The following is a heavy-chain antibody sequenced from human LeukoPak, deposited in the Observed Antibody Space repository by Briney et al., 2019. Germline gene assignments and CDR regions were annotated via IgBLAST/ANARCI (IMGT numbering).Heavy chain of an antibody. V-gene: IGHV3-21*01. J-gene: IGHJ4*02. CDR1: GFTFSRDG. Sequence: GGSLRLSCEASGFTFSRDGMNWVRQAPGKGLEWVSSISSSSSYIDYADSVKGRFTISRDNAKNSLYLQMNSLRAEDTAVYYCARDTNGWGFFDYWGQGTLVTVSS. D-gene: IGHD6-19*01. CDR2: ISSSSSYI. CDR3: ARDTNGWGFFDY.